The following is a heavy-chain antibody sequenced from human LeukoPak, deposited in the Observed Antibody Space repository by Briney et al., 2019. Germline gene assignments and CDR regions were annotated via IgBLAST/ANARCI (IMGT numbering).Heavy chain of an antibody. J-gene: IGHJ4*02. CDR3: ARAYYDFWSGYYKGAGY. D-gene: IGHD3-3*01. CDR1: GYTFTGNY. V-gene: IGHV1-2*02. CDR2: INPNNGGT. Sequence: ASVKVSCKASGYTFTGNYIHWVRQAPGQGLEWVGWINPNNGGTYYGQKFQGRVTMTRDTSIRAAYMDLSSLISEDTAVYYCARAYYDFWSGYYKGAGYWGQGTLVTVSS.